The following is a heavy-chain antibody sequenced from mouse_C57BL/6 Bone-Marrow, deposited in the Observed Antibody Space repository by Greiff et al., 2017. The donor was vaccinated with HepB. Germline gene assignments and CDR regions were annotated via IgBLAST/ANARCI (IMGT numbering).Heavy chain of an antibody. CDR1: GYTFTDYY. V-gene: IGHV1-76*01. CDR2: IYPGSGNT. Sequence: VKLQESGAELVRPGASVKLSCKASGYTFTDYYINWVKQRPGQGLEWIARIYPGSGNTYYNEKFKGKATLTAEKSSSTAYMQLSSLTSEDSAVYFCARGFLLRLRDWYFDVWGTGTTVTVSS. D-gene: IGHD1-1*01. J-gene: IGHJ1*03. CDR3: ARGFLLRLRDWYFDV.